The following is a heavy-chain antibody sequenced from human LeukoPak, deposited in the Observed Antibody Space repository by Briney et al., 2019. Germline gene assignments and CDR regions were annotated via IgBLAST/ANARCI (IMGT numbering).Heavy chain of an antibody. J-gene: IGHJ6*02. CDR1: GGSISSSSYY. Sequence: SQTLSLTCTVSGGSISSSSYYWGWIRQPPGKGLEWIGSIYYSGSTYYNPSLKSRVTISVDTSKNQFSLKLSSVTAADTAVYYCASEQQLVQYYYYGMDVWGQGTTVTVSS. D-gene: IGHD6-13*01. V-gene: IGHV4-39*07. CDR3: ASEQQLVQYYYYGMDV. CDR2: IYYSGST.